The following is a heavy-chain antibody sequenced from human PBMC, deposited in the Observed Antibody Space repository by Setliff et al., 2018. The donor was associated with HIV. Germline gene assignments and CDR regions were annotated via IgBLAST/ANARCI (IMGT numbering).Heavy chain of an antibody. Sequence: ASVQVSRKASGYSPGNYGIARVRQACGQGLGWLGWICVNTGDVFYAQTFQGRVTMTADASTGTVHMDLRGLTFDDSAIYFCAYRRGGWELRVWGQGTSVTVSS. CDR2: ICVNTGDV. CDR1: GYSPGNYG. D-gene: IGHD1-26*01. J-gene: IGHJ4*02. CDR3: AYRRGGWELRV. V-gene: IGHV1-18*01.